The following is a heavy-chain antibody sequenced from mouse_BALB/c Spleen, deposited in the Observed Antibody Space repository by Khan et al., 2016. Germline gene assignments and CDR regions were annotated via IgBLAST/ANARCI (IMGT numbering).Heavy chain of an antibody. CDR2: IYPGDGDT. CDR1: GYAFSSYW. J-gene: IGHJ4*01. D-gene: IGHD4-1*01. V-gene: IGHV1-80*01. Sequence: QVQLQQSGAELVRPGSSVKISCKASGYAFSSYWMNWVKQRPGQGLEWIGQIYPGDGDTNYNGKFKGKATLTADKSSSTAYMQLSSLTSEDSAVYFCAKLTGTRVAMDYGGQGTSVTVSS. CDR3: AKLTGTRVAMDY.